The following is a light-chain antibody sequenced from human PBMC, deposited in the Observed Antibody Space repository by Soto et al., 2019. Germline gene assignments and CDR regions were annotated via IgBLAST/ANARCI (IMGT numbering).Light chain of an antibody. J-gene: IGLJ3*02. V-gene: IGLV1-40*01. CDR1: SSNIGAGYD. CDR3: QSYDSSLSVWV. CDR2: GNS. Sequence: QSVLTQPPSVSGATGRRVTISCTGSSSNIGAGYDVHWYQQLPGTAPKLLIYGNSNRPSGVPDRFSGSKSGTSASLAITGLQAEDEAHYYCQSYDSSLSVWVFGGGTKLTVL.